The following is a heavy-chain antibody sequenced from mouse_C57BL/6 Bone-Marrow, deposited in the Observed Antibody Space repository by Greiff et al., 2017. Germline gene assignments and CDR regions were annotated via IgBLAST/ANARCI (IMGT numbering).Heavy chain of an antibody. CDR3: AKTSVGYDGYFDV. CDR1: GFSLTSYG. D-gene: IGHD2-2*01. Sequence: VKVEESGPGLVQPSQSLSITCTVPGFSLTSYGVHWVRQSPGKGLEWLGVIWRGGSTDYNAAFMSRLSITKDNSKSQVFFKMNSLQADDTAIYYCAKTSVGYDGYFDVWGTGTTVTVSS. CDR2: IWRGGST. V-gene: IGHV2-5*01. J-gene: IGHJ1*03.